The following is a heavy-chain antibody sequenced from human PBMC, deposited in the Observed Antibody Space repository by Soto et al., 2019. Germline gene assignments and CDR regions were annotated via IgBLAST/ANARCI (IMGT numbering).Heavy chain of an antibody. Sequence: SETLSLTCTVSGGSISSGDYYWSWIRQPPGKGLEWIGYIYYSGSTYYNPSLKSRVTISVDTSKNQFSLKLSSVTAADTAVYYCARGGAAAGRRYYYGMDVWGQGTTVTVSS. V-gene: IGHV4-30-4*01. CDR2: IYYSGST. D-gene: IGHD6-13*01. CDR3: ARGGAAAGRRYYYGMDV. CDR1: GGSISSGDYY. J-gene: IGHJ6*02.